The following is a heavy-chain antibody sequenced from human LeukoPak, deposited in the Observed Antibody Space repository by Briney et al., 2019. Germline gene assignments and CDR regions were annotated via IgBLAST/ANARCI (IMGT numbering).Heavy chain of an antibody. CDR3: AKDRIFGVVINQYYFDY. CDR1: GFTFSSYA. D-gene: IGHD3-3*01. J-gene: IGHJ4*02. Sequence: PGGSLRLSCAASGFTFSSYAMSWVRQAPGKGLEWVSAISGSGGSTHYADSVKGRFTISRDNSRNTLYLQMNSLRAEDTAVYYCAKDRIFGVVINQYYFDYWGQGTLVTVSS. V-gene: IGHV3-23*01. CDR2: ISGSGGST.